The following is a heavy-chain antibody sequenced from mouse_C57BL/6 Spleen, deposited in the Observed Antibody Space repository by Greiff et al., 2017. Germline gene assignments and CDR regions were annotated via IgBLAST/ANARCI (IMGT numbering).Heavy chain of an antibody. J-gene: IGHJ2*01. V-gene: IGHV1-64*01. D-gene: IGHD2-5*01. CDR1: GYTFTSYW. CDR3: ARGSKRYFDD. Sequence: QVQLQQPGAELVKPGASVKLSCKASGYTFTSYWMHWVKQRPGQGLEWIGMIHPNSGSTNYNEKFKNKAPLTVDKSSSTAYMQLSSLTSEDSAVYYCARGSKRYFDDWGQGTTLTVSA. CDR2: IHPNSGST.